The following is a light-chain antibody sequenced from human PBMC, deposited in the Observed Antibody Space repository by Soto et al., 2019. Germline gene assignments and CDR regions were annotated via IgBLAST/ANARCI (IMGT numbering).Light chain of an antibody. CDR3: QQLSSYPYT. V-gene: IGKV1-9*01. J-gene: IGKJ2*01. CDR1: QDISSY. CDR2: AAS. Sequence: IQLTQSPSSLSASVGDRVTITCRASQDISSYLAWYQQKPGKAPNLLIYAASTLQSGVPPRFSGSGSGTDFTLTVSSLQPEDFETYHCQQLSSYPYTFGQGTKLEIK.